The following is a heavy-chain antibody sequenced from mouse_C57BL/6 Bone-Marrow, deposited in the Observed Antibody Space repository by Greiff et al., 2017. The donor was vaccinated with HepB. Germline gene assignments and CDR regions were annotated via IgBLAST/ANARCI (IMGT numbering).Heavy chain of an antibody. J-gene: IGHJ4*01. CDR1: GYTFTSYG. V-gene: IGHV1-81*01. Sequence: VQRVESGAELARPGASVKLSCKASGYTFTSYGISWVKQRTGQGLEWIGEIYPRSGNTYYNEKFKGKATLTADKYSSTAYMELRSLTSEDSAVYFCARYYGNRRYAMDYWGQGTSVTVSS. D-gene: IGHD2-1*01. CDR2: IYPRSGNT. CDR3: ARYYGNRRYAMDY.